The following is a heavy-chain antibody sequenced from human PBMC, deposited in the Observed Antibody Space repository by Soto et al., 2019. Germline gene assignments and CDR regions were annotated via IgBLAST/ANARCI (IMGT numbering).Heavy chain of an antibody. Sequence: GGSLRLSCAASGFTVSSNYMSWVRQAPGKRLEWVSVIYSGGSTYYADSVKGRFTVSRDNSKNTLYLQMNSLRAEDTAVYYCARDRVESGYPEYFQHWGQGTLVTVSS. J-gene: IGHJ1*01. CDR3: ARDRVESGYPEYFQH. V-gene: IGHV3-53*01. D-gene: IGHD3-22*01. CDR1: GFTVSSNY. CDR2: IYSGGST.